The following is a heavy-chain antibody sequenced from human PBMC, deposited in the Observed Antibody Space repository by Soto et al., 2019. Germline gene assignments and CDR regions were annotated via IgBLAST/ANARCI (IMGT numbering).Heavy chain of an antibody. Sequence: HGGSLRLSCAACGFTLSTRAMNWVRQFPGRGLEWVSYISSSSSNIVHADSVKGRFTVSRDNAKNSLYLQMNSLRDEDTAVYYCASDRSLGSNWYYYLESWGQGTLVTVSS. CDR2: ISSSSSNI. CDR3: ASDRSLGSNWYYYLES. J-gene: IGHJ4*02. V-gene: IGHV3-48*02. D-gene: IGHD3-16*01. CDR1: GFTLSTRA.